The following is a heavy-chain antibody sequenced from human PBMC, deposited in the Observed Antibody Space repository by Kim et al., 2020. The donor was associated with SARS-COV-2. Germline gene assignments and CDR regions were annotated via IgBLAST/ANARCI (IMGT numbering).Heavy chain of an antibody. CDR1: GGSFSGYY. V-gene: IGHV4-34*01. CDR3: ARGVYDILTGYYKRYYYYGMDV. Sequence: SETLSLTCAVYGGSFSGYYWSWIRQPPGKGLEWIGEINHSGSTNYNPSLKSRVTISVDTSKNQFSLKLSSVTAADTAVYYCARGVYDILTGYYKRYYYYGMDVWGQGTTVTVSS. J-gene: IGHJ6*02. CDR2: INHSGST. D-gene: IGHD3-9*01.